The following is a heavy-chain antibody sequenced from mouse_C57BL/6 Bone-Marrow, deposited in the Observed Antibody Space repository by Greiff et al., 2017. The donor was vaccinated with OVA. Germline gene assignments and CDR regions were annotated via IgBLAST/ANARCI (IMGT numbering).Heavy chain of an antibody. CDR2: ISSGGSYT. CDR1: GFTFSSYG. J-gene: IGHJ3*01. Sequence: EVMLVESGGDLVKPGGSLKLSCAASGFTFSSYGMSWVRQTPDKRLEWVATISSGGSYTYYPDSVKGRFTISRDNAKNTLYLQMSSLKSEDTAMYYCARQSSSGYVWFAYWGKGTLVTVSA. V-gene: IGHV5-6*02. CDR3: ARQSSSGYVWFAY. D-gene: IGHD3-2*02.